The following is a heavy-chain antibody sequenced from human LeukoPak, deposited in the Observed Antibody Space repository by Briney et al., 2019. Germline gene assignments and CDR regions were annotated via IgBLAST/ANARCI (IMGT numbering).Heavy chain of an antibody. Sequence: GASVKLSCKTSGYTFANYGISWLRQAPGQGIEWLGWISGYNDRPNYAQKVQGRLTVTTDASTRTAYMELRSLTSDDTAMYYCARESPMVRRLLDYWGQGTLVTVSS. D-gene: IGHD5-18*01. V-gene: IGHV1-18*04. CDR3: ARESPMVRRLLDY. J-gene: IGHJ4*02. CDR2: ISGYNDRP. CDR1: GYTFANYG.